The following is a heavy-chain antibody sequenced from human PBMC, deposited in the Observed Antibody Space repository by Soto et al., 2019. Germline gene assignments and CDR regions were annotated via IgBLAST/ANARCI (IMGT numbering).Heavy chain of an antibody. D-gene: IGHD5-18*01. Sequence: EASVKVSCKASGYTFTSYAMHWVRQDNGQRLEWMGWINAGNGNTKYSQKFQSRVTITRDTSASTAYMELSSLRSEDTAVYYCARDLDTAMARVPLNYYYGMDVWGQGTTVTVSS. J-gene: IGHJ6*02. V-gene: IGHV1-3*01. CDR1: GYTFTSYA. CDR2: INAGNGNT. CDR3: ARDLDTAMARVPLNYYYGMDV.